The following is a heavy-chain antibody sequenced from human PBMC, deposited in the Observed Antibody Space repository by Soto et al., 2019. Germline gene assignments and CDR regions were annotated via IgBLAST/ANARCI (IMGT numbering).Heavy chain of an antibody. J-gene: IGHJ6*02. CDR3: ARANDYGDFPYYYFYGMDV. Sequence: GGALRRSCAASGCTCSSYVIHWVRQAPGKGLEWVTVISYDGNNKYYADSVKGRFTISRDNSKNTLYLQMNSLRAEDTALYYCARANDYGDFPYYYFYGMDVWGQGPTVTVSS. D-gene: IGHD4-17*01. CDR1: GCTCSSYV. CDR2: ISYDGNNK. V-gene: IGHV3-30-3*01.